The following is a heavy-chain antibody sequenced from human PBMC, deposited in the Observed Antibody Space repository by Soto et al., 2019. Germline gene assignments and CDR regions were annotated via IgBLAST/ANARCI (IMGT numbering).Heavy chain of an antibody. D-gene: IGHD3-10*01. V-gene: IGHV4-39*01. Sequence: QLQLQESGPRLVKPSETLSLICSVSGGSIRSGSNYCAWIRQPPGKGLDWIGTVYYNGNTNYNAALKSRVTISADTSKNQFSQKLSAVAAADTAVYYCVRQTIVRGVLSCFDPWGQGTLVTVSS. J-gene: IGHJ5*02. CDR2: VYYNGNT. CDR3: VRQTIVRGVLSCFDP. CDR1: GGSIRSGSNY.